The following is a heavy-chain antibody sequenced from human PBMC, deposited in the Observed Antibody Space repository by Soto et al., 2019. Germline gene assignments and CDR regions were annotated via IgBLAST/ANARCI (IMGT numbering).Heavy chain of an antibody. Sequence: GASVKVSCNASGGTFSSYAISWVRQAPGQGLEWMGGIIPIFGTANYAQKFQGRVTITADESTSTAYMELSSLRSEDTAVYYCARGWVRALGHAFDIWGQGTMVTVS. D-gene: IGHD3-10*01. V-gene: IGHV1-69*13. CDR1: GGTFSSYA. CDR2: IIPIFGTA. CDR3: ARGWVRALGHAFDI. J-gene: IGHJ3*02.